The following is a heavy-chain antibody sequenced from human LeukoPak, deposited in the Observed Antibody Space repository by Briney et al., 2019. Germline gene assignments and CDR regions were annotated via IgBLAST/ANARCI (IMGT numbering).Heavy chain of an antibody. D-gene: IGHD5-18*01. V-gene: IGHV1-2*06. J-gene: IGHJ4*02. Sequence: GASVKVSCKASGYTLTGYYMHWVRQAPGQGLEWMGRINPNSGGTNYAQKFQGRVTMTRDTSISTAYMELSRLRSDDTAVYYCARGLGYSYGQYYFDYWGQGTLVTVSS. CDR2: INPNSGGT. CDR3: ARGLGYSYGQYYFDY. CDR1: GYTLTGYY.